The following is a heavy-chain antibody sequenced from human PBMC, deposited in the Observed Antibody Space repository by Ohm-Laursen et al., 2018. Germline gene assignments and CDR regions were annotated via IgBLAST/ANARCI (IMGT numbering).Heavy chain of an antibody. CDR3: ARADVRRLDY. Sequence: SVKVSCKASGYTFTSYDINWVRQATGQGLEWLGWMNPNSGNTGYAQKFQDRVTMTSNTSISTAYMELSGLESEDTAVYYCARADVRRLDYWGQGTLVTVSS. V-gene: IGHV1-8*01. CDR1: GYTFTSYD. J-gene: IGHJ4*02. CDR2: MNPNSGNT. D-gene: IGHD3-16*01.